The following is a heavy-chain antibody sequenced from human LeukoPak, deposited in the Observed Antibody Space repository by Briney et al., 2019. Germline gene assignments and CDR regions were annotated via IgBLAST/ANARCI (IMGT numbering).Heavy chain of an antibody. J-gene: IGHJ4*02. CDR2: ISWNSGSI. Sequence: GGSLRLSCAASGFTFDDYAMHWVRQAPGEGLEWVSGISWNSGSIGYADSVKGRFTISRDNSKNTLYLQMNSLRAEDTAVYYCARDDYYDSSGYLCDWGQGTLVTVSS. D-gene: IGHD3-22*01. CDR1: GFTFDDYA. CDR3: ARDDYYDSSGYLCD. V-gene: IGHV3-9*01.